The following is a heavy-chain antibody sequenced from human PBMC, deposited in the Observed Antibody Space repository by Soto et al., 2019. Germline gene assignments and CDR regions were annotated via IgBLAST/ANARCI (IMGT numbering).Heavy chain of an antibody. Sequence: GGSLRLSCAASGFTFSSYAMHWVRQAPGKGLEWVAVISYDGSNKYYADSVKGRFTISRDNSKNTLYLQMNSLRAEDTAVYYCAKDIAVAGTFRWRYYYYGMDVWGQGTTVTVSS. CDR2: ISYDGSNK. CDR3: AKDIAVAGTFRWRYYYYGMDV. CDR1: GFTFSSYA. J-gene: IGHJ6*02. D-gene: IGHD6-19*01. V-gene: IGHV3-30*04.